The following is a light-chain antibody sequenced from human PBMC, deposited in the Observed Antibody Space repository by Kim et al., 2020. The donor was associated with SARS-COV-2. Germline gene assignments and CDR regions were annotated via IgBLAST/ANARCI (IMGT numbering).Light chain of an antibody. CDR2: LNSDGRH. V-gene: IGLV4-69*01. Sequence: ASVKLTCTLSSGHSSYAIAWHQQQPEKGTRYLMKLNSDGRHSKGDGIPDRFSGSSSGAERYLTISSLQSEDEADYYCQTWGTGIVVFGGGTQLTVL. J-gene: IGLJ2*01. CDR3: QTWGTGIVV. CDR1: SGHSSYA.